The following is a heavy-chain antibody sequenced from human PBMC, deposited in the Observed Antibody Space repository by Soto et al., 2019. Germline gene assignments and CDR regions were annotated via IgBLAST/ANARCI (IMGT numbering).Heavy chain of an antibody. CDR1: GGSLSNNY. J-gene: IGHJ5*02. V-gene: IGHV4-59*01. Sequence: SETLSLTCTVSGGSLSNNYWSWIRQPPGKGLEWIGYIYYSGTTNYNPSLESRVTISADTSKNEFSLKLSSVTAADTAVYFCARAVGVVPAIRFDPWGQGTLVTVSS. CDR2: IYYSGTT. D-gene: IGHD2-2*01. CDR3: ARAVGVVPAIRFDP.